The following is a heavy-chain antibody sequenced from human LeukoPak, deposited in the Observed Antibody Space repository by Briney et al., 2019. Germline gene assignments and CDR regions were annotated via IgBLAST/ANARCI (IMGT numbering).Heavy chain of an antibody. CDR2: INPSGGST. CDR3: AMVLGATTVSFYY. J-gene: IGHJ4*02. CDR1: GYTFTSYY. D-gene: IGHD1-26*01. V-gene: IGHV1-46*01. Sequence: ASVKVSCKASGYTFTSYYMHWVRQAPGQGLEWMGIINPSGGSTSYAQKFQGRVTMTRDTSTSTVYMELSSLRSEDTAVYYRAMVLGATTVSFYYWGQGTLVTVSS.